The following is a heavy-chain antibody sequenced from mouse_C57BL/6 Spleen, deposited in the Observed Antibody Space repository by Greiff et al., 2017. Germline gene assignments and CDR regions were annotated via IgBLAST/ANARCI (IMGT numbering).Heavy chain of an antibody. D-gene: IGHD1-1*01. CDR2: IYWDDDK. V-gene: IGHV8-12*01. Sequence: ESGPGILQSSQTLSLTCSFSGFSLSTSGMGVSWIRQPSGKGLEWLAHIYWDDDKRYNPSLKSRLTISKDTSRNQVFLKITSVDTADTATYYCARSSSYYYGSNYWYFDVWGTGTTVTVSS. J-gene: IGHJ1*03. CDR3: ARSSSYYYGSNYWYFDV. CDR1: GFSLSTSGMG.